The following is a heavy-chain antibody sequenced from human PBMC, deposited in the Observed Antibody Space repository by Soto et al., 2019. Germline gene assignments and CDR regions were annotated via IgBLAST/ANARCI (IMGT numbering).Heavy chain of an antibody. J-gene: IGHJ4*02. Sequence: QVQLVESGGGVVQPGRSLRLSCAASGFTFSSYGMHWVRQAPGKGLEWVAVIWYDGSNKYYADSVKGRFTISRDNSKNTLYLQMNSLRAEDTAVYYCAREIGFEQALDYWGQGTLVTVSS. V-gene: IGHV3-33*01. CDR2: IWYDGSNK. D-gene: IGHD3-10*01. CDR3: AREIGFEQALDY. CDR1: GFTFSSYG.